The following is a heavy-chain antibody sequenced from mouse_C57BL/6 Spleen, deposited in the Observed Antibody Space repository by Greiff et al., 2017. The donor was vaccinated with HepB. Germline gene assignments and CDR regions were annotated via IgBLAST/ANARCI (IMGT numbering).Heavy chain of an antibody. CDR1: GFTFSDYG. V-gene: IGHV5-17*01. Sequence: DVQLVESGGGLVKPGGSLKLSCAASGFTFSDYGMHWVRQAPEKGLEWVAYISSGSSTIYYADTVKGRFTISRDNAKNTLFLQMTSMRSEDTAMYYCAREYSGYDVSYYAMDYWGQGTSVTVSS. D-gene: IGHD2-2*01. CDR3: AREYSGYDVSYYAMDY. CDR2: ISSGSSTI. J-gene: IGHJ4*01.